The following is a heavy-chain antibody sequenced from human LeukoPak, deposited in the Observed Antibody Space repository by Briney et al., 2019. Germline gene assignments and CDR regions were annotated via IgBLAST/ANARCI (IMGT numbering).Heavy chain of an antibody. V-gene: IGHV3-9*01. CDR2: ISWNSGSI. CDR1: GFTFDDYA. D-gene: IGHD6-13*01. J-gene: IGHJ4*02. Sequence: GGSLRLSCAASGFTFDDYAMHWVRQAPGKGLEWVSGISWNSGSIGYADSVKGRFTISRDNAKNSLYLQMNSLRAEDTALYYCAKEGIAAAIDFDHWGQGTLVTVSS. CDR3: AKEGIAAAIDFDH.